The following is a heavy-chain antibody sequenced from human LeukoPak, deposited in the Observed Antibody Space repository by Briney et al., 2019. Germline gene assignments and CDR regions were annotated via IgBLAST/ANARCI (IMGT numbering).Heavy chain of an antibody. CDR1: VGSIVSYY. Sequence: SESLSLTCTVSVGSIVSYYWNWIRQPPVKGLDWIGYIYYTGIPNYNPSLKTRVTISADTSKNQVSLRLTSVNAADTAVYYCARIIHQTPDTGDFDYWGQGILVTVSS. CDR3: ARIIHQTPDTGDFDY. D-gene: IGHD1-14*01. CDR2: IYYTGIP. V-gene: IGHV4-59*01. J-gene: IGHJ4*02.